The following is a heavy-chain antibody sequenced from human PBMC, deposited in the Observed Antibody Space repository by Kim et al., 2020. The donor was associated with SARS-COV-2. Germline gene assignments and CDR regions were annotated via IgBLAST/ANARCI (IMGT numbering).Heavy chain of an antibody. CDR1: GFTFSSHD. D-gene: IGHD1-26*01. J-gene: IGHJ6*02. CDR2: IGADGDT. CDR3: VRDLSGSNYYYGMDV. V-gene: IGHV3-13*01. Sequence: GGSLRLSCAASGFTFSSHDMHWVRQATGKGLEWVSGIGADGDTYYLGSVRGRFTISRANAKNSLYLQMNSLTVGDTAVYYCVRDLSGSNYYYGMDVWGQGTTVTVSS.